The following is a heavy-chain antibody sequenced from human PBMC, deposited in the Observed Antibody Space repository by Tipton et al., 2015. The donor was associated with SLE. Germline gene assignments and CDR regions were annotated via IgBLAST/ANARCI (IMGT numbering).Heavy chain of an antibody. CDR2: IYYTGST. J-gene: IGHJ4*02. D-gene: IGHD6-6*01. CDR3: ARGGTIAAPFY. V-gene: IGHV4-34*11. CDR1: GGSLSGYY. Sequence: TLSLTCAVYGGSLSGYYWSWLRQPPGKGLEWIAYIYYTGSTEYNPPLKSRVTISVDTSKNQISLRLSSVTAADTAVYYCARGGTIAAPFYWGQGTLVTVSS.